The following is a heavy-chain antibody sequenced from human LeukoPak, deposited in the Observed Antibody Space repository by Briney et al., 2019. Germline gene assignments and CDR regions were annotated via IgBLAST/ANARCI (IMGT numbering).Heavy chain of an antibody. CDR1: GGSISSYY. D-gene: IGHD3-22*01. J-gene: IGHJ4*02. CDR2: IYYSGST. V-gene: IGHV4-59*08. CDR3: ARHSYYYDDGGYFDY. Sequence: SETLSLTCTVSGGSISSYYWSWIRQPPGKGLEWIGYIYYSGSTNYNPSLKSRVTMSVDTSKNQFSLKLSSVTTADTAVYYCARHSYYYDDGGYFDYWGQGTLVTVSS.